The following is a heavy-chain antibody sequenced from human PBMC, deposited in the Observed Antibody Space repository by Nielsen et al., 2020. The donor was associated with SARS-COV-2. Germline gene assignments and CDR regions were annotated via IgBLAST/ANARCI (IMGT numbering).Heavy chain of an antibody. J-gene: IGHJ4*02. CDR2: ISAYNGNT. CDR3: ARLQWLAQGTEALFDY. Sequence: ASVKVSCKASGYTFTSYGISWVRQAPGQGLEWMGWISAYNGNTNYAQKLQGRVTMTTDTSTSTAYMELRSLRSDDTAVYYCARLQWLAQGTEALFDYWDQGTLVTVSS. D-gene: IGHD6-19*01. V-gene: IGHV1-18*01. CDR1: GYTFTSYG.